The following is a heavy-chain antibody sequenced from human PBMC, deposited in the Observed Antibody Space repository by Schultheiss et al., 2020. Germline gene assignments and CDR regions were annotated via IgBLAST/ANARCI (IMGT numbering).Heavy chain of an antibody. V-gene: IGHV4-39*01. J-gene: IGHJ3*02. D-gene: IGHD6-13*01. CDR1: GGSISSSDYY. CDR3: ARIPGIAAAGNDAFDI. CDR2: IYYSGST. Sequence: SETLSLTCSVSGGSISSSDYYWGWIRQPPGKGLEWIGSIYYSGSTYYNPSLKSRVTISVDTSKNQFSLKLSSVTAADTAVYYCARIPGIAAAGNDAFDIWGQGTMVTVSS.